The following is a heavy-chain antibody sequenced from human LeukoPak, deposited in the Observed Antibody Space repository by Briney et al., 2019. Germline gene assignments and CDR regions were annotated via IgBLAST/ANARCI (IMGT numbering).Heavy chain of an antibody. CDR1: GFIFSNYA. CDR2: IDSTGAYT. Sequence: GGSLRPSCAASGFIFSNYAMSWVRQAPGKGLEWVSAIDSTGAYTWYADSVKGRFTISKDSSKTILYLQMNSLRAEDAAVYFCAKGSAAGHPYYFDYWGQGTLVTVSS. J-gene: IGHJ4*02. D-gene: IGHD6-25*01. V-gene: IGHV3-23*01. CDR3: AKGSAAGHPYYFDY.